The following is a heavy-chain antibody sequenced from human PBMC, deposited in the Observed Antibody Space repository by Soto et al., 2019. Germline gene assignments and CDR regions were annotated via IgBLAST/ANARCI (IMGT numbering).Heavy chain of an antibody. V-gene: IGHV1-18*01. J-gene: IGHJ4*02. Sequence: QVQLVQSGAEVKKPGASVKVSCKASGYTFTNFGISWVRQAPGQGLEWMGWISAYNGNTNYAQKFQGRVTMTTDTSTSKDYMDQRSLRSDDKAVYYCARGGTPIDYWCQGTLVTVSS. CDR3: ARGGTPIDY. CDR1: GYTFTNFG. D-gene: IGHD3-16*01. CDR2: ISAYNGNT.